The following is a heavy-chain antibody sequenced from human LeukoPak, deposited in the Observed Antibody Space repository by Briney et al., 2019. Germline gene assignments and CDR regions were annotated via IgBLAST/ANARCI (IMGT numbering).Heavy chain of an antibody. D-gene: IGHD3-22*01. CDR3: ARDYDYEDGGGFDH. Sequence: GGSLRLSCAASGFTFSSCAMHWVRQAPGKGLEWVAVISYDGSNKYYADSVKGRFTISRDNSKNTLYLQMNSLRAEDTAVYYCARDYDYEDGGGFDHWGQGTLVTISS. CDR2: ISYDGSNK. J-gene: IGHJ4*02. V-gene: IGHV3-30*04. CDR1: GFTFSSCA.